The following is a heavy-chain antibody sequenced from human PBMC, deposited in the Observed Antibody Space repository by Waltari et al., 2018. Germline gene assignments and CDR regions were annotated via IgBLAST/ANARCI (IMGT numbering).Heavy chain of an antibody. CDR1: GGSISSYY. Sequence: QVQLQESGPGLVKPSETLSLTCTVSGGSISSYYWSWIRQPPGKGLEWIGYIYYSGSTNYNPSLKSRVTISVDTSKNQFSLKLSSVTAADTAVYYCARGADYFDYWGQGTLVTVSS. J-gene: IGHJ4*02. CDR3: ARGADYFDY. CDR2: IYYSGST. V-gene: IGHV4-59*01.